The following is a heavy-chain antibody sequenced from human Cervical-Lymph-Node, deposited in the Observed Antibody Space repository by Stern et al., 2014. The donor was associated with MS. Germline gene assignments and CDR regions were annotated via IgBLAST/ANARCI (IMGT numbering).Heavy chain of an antibody. J-gene: IGHJ4*02. CDR1: GFTFSTYA. D-gene: IGHD3-10*01. Sequence: QVQLAQSGAGVAQPARPLSLSCAASGFTFSTYAMHWVRQAPGNGLERVAFVSYDGTQRNSTDSVKARFTISRDNSKNTLYLHMNSLRDEDTAVYFCARGGRGVGLEYWGQGALVTVSS. CDR3: ARGGRGVGLEY. CDR2: VSYDGTQR. V-gene: IGHV3-30-3*01.